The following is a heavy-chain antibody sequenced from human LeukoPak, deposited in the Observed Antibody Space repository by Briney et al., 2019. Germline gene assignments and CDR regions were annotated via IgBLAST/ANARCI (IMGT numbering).Heavy chain of an antibody. CDR1: NVSISSGSHY. D-gene: IGHD6-19*01. V-gene: IGHV4-61*02. CDR3: ASDHSGWLGLGY. CDR2: IYAGGRS. Sequence: PTETLSLTCTVSNVSISSGSHYWNWIRQPAGKGLEWIGRIYAGGRSNYNPSLRSRVTISVDTSKNQFSLRLSSVTATDTGVYYCASDHSGWLGLGYWGQGTLVSVSS. J-gene: IGHJ4*02.